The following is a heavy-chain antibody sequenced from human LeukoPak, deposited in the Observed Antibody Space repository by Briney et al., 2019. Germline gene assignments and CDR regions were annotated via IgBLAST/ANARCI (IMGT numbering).Heavy chain of an antibody. CDR1: GFTFSSYG. CDR3: AKLTSGENFDY. J-gene: IGHJ4*02. CDR2: ISYDGSNK. V-gene: IGHV3-30*18. Sequence: QSGGSLRLSCAASGFTFSSYGMHWVRQAPGKGLEWVAVISYDGSNKYYADSVKGRFTISRDNSKNTLYLQMNSLRAEDTAVYYCAKLTSGENFDYWGQGTLVTVSS. D-gene: IGHD2-15*01.